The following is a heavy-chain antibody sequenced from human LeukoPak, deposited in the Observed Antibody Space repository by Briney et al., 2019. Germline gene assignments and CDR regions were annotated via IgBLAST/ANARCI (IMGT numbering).Heavy chain of an antibody. CDR1: GGSISSGSYY. D-gene: IGHD3-22*01. CDR2: IYTSGST. Sequence: SETLSLTCTVSGGSISSGSYYWRWTRQPAGKGLEWIGRIYTSGSTNYNPSLKSRVTISVDTSKNQFSLKLSSVTAADTAVYYCARERLGYYDRSGLDYWGQGTLVTVSS. J-gene: IGHJ4*02. V-gene: IGHV4-61*02. CDR3: ARERLGYYDRSGLDY.